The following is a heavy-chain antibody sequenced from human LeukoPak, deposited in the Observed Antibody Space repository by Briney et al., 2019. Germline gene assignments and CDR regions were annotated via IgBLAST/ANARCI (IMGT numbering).Heavy chain of an antibody. CDR2: IIPIFGTA. Sequence: SVKVSCKASGGTFSSYAISWVRQAPGQGLEWMGGIIPIFGTANYAQKFQGRVTITADESTSTAYMELSSLRSEDTAVYYCARNGPGDYGDYKPWGQGTLVTVSS. CDR1: GGTFSSYA. J-gene: IGHJ5*02. D-gene: IGHD4-17*01. V-gene: IGHV1-69*13. CDR3: ARNGPGDYGDYKP.